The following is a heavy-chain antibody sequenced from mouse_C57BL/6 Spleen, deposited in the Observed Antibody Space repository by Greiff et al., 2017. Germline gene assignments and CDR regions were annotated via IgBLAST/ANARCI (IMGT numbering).Heavy chain of an antibody. D-gene: IGHD1-1*01. V-gene: IGHV1-64*01. CDR3: ARERITTVVATSFDD. J-gene: IGHJ2*01. CDR1: GYTFTSYW. Sequence: QVQLKQSGAELVKPGASVKLSCKASGYTFTSYWMHWVKQRPGQGLEWIGMIHPTSGSTNYNEKFKSKATLTVDKSSSTAYMQLSSLTSEDSAVYYCARERITTVVATSFDDWGQGTTLTVSS. CDR2: IHPTSGST.